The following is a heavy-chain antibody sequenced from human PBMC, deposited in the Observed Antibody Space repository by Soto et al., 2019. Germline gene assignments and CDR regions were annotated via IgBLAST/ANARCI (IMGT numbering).Heavy chain of an antibody. J-gene: IGHJ5*02. CDR1: GFTFSSYW. CDR3: ARVSDYGDYGGEGWFDP. V-gene: IGHV3-74*01. D-gene: IGHD4-17*01. CDR2: INSDGSST. Sequence: GGSLRLSCAASGFTFSSYWMHWVRQAPGKGLVWVSRINSDGSSTSYADSVKGRFTISRDNAKNTLYLQMNSLRAEDTAVYYCARVSDYGDYGGEGWFDPWGQGTLVTVSS.